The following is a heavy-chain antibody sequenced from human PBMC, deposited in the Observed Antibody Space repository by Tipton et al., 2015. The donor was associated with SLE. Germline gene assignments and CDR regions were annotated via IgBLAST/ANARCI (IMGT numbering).Heavy chain of an antibody. D-gene: IGHD1-26*01. V-gene: IGHV1-3*01. Sequence: VQLVQSGAEVKKPGASVKVSCKASGYTFTSYGISWVRQDPGQRLEWMGWINAGNGNTKYSQKFQGRVTITRDTSASTAYMELSSLRSEDTAVYYCARDSMDSGSYDYWGQGTLVTVSS. J-gene: IGHJ4*02. CDR2: INAGNGNT. CDR3: ARDSMDSGSYDY. CDR1: GYTFTSYG.